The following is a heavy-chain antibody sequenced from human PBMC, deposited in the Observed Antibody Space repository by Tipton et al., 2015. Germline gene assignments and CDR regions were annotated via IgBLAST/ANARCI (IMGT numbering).Heavy chain of an antibody. CDR3: AREGEDGYTYEL. D-gene: IGHD3-16*01. J-gene: IGHJ4*02. Sequence: QVQLVQSGAEVKKPGASVKVSCKASGYTFTGYYMHWVRQAPGQGLEWMGWINPNSGGTNYAQKFQAWVTMTRDTSIRTVYMELSRLRSDDTAVYFCAREGEDGYTYELWGQGTLVTVSS. V-gene: IGHV1-2*04. CDR2: INPNSGGT. CDR1: GYTFTGYY.